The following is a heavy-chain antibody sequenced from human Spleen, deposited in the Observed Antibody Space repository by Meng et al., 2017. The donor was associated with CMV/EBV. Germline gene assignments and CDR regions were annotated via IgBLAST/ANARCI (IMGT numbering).Heavy chain of an antibody. D-gene: IGHD6-6*01. J-gene: IGHJ4*02. V-gene: IGHV3-30-3*01. CDR1: GFTFSSYA. Sequence: GGSLRLSCAASGFTFSSYAMHWVRQAPGKGLEWVAVISYDGSNKYYADSVKGRFTISRDNSKNTLYLQMNSLRGEDTAVYYCARRTMAARWAADFWGQGTLVTVSS. CDR3: ARRTMAARWAADF. CDR2: ISYDGSNK.